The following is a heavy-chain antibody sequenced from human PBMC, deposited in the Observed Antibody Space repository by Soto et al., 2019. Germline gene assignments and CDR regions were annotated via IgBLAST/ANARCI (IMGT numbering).Heavy chain of an antibody. CDR2: ISHDGSSI. J-gene: IGHJ4*02. V-gene: IGHV3-30-3*01. CDR1: GFTFSSYA. Sequence: QVQLMESGGAVVQPGRSLRLSCAASGFTFSSYAMHWVRQAPGKGLEWVAIISHDGSSIYYGDSVKGRFTISRDNSKSTLYLQMNSLRPEDTAVYYCARVRQQWLVSAHYFDCWGQGTLVTVSS. CDR3: ARVRQQWLVSAHYFDC. D-gene: IGHD6-19*01.